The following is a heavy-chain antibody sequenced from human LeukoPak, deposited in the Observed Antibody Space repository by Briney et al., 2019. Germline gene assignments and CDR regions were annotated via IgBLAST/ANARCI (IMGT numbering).Heavy chain of an antibody. J-gene: IGHJ4*02. CDR2: IDPSDSYT. CDR3: ARLYYYDSSGYSD. Sequence: GESLKISCKGSGYSFTSYWISLVRQMPGKGLEWMGRIDPSDSYTNYSPSFQGHVTISADKSVSTAYLQWSSLKASDTAMYYCARLYYYDSSGYSDWGQGTLVTVSS. V-gene: IGHV5-10-1*01. D-gene: IGHD3-22*01. CDR1: GYSFTSYW.